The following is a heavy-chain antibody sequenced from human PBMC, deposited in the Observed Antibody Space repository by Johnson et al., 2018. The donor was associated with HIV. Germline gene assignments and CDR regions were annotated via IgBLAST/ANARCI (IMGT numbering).Heavy chain of an antibody. V-gene: IGHV3-23*04. CDR1: GFTVSSNY. CDR3: AKRLGYDSRGDQLDI. J-gene: IGHJ3*02. CDR2: ISGGGGRT. Sequence: VQLVESGGGLIQPGGSLRLSCAASGFTVSSNYMSWVRQAPGKGLEWVSGISGGGGRTFYADSVKGRFTISRDNSKNTLYLEMNSLRAEDTAVYYCAKRLGYDSRGDQLDIWGQGTMVTVSS. D-gene: IGHD3-22*01.